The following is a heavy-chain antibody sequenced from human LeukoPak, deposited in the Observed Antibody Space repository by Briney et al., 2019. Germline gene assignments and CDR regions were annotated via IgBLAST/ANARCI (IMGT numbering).Heavy chain of an antibody. J-gene: IGHJ1*01. CDR1: GGSISSGDYY. Sequence: SETLSLTCTVSGGSISSGDYYWSWIRQPPGKGREWIGYIYYSGSTYYNPSLKSRVTISVDTSKNQFSLKLSSVTAADTAVYYCAREGRYSGSHFQHWGQGTLVTVSS. D-gene: IGHD5-12*01. CDR3: AREGRYSGSHFQH. V-gene: IGHV4-30-4*08. CDR2: IYYSGST.